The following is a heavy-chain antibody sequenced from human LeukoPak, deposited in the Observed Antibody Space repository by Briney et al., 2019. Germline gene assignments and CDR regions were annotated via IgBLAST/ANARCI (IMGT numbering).Heavy chain of an antibody. Sequence: GGSLRLSCAASGFTFSSYALTWVRQAPGKGLEWVSSISGSGGPTFYADSVKGRFTISRDNSKSTLFLQMNILRAEDTAIYYCAKARYTSGWYVFDYWGRGTQVTVSS. CDR1: GFTFSSYA. CDR2: ISGSGGPT. V-gene: IGHV3-23*01. D-gene: IGHD6-19*01. CDR3: AKARYTSGWYVFDY. J-gene: IGHJ4*02.